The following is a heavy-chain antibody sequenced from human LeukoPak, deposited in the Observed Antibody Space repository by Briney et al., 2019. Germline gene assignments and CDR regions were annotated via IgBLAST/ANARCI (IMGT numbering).Heavy chain of an antibody. CDR1: GGTFSSYA. CDR2: IIPIFGTA. J-gene: IGHJ6*03. V-gene: IGHV1-69*05. CDR3: AGKDGVLSQLINGCPYYYYMDV. D-gene: IGHD3-10*01. Sequence: ASVKVSCKASGGTFSSYAISWVRQAPGQGLEWMGGIIPIFGTANYAQKFQGRVTITTDESTSTAYMELSSLRSEATAVYYCAGKDGVLSQLINGCPYYYYMDVWGKGTTVTVSS.